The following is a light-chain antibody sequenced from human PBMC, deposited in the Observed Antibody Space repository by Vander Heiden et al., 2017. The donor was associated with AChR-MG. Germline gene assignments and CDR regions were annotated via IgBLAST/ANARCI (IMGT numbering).Light chain of an antibody. CDR1: QSVGIR. V-gene: IGKV3-11*01. CDR3: QQRSFWPRT. J-gene: IGKJ1*01. Sequence: VLTQSPATMSFSPGEMANLSCRASQSVGIRLAWYRHIPGQPPRLLIFDTVKRAPGIPPRFRGSGSRTDFTLTLGRLEAGDSAVYYCQQRSFWPRTFGPGTHVEV. CDR2: DTV.